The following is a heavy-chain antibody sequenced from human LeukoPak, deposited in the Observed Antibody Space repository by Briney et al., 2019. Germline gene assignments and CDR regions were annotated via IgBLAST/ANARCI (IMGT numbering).Heavy chain of an antibody. J-gene: IGHJ6*02. CDR1: GYTLTELS. CDR2: FDPVDGET. V-gene: IGHV1-24*01. Sequence: ASVKVSCKVSGYTLTELSMHWVRQAPGKGLDWMGGFDPVDGETIYAQKFQGRVTMTEDTSTDTAYMELSSLRSEDTAVYYCATDVHCSSTSCRDYYGMDVWGQGTTVTVSS. D-gene: IGHD2-2*01. CDR3: ATDVHCSSTSCRDYYGMDV.